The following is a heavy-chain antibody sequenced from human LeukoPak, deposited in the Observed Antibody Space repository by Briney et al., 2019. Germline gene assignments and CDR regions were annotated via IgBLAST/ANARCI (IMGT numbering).Heavy chain of an antibody. CDR1: GFTFSSYG. CDR3: ARVSYYYGSGSYRPTAVYYFDY. Sequence: GGSLRLSCAASGFTFSSYGMSWVRQAPGKGLEWVSAISGSGGSTYYADSVKGRFTISRDNSKNTLYLQMNSLRAEDTAVYYCARVSYYYGSGSYRPTAVYYFDYWGQGTLVTVSS. V-gene: IGHV3-23*01. D-gene: IGHD3-10*01. CDR2: ISGSGGST. J-gene: IGHJ4*02.